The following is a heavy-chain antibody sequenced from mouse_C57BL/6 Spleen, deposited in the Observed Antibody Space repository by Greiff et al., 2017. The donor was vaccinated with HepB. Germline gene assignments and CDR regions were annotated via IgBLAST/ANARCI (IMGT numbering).Heavy chain of an antibody. D-gene: IGHD1-1*01. CDR2: IYPGGGYT. V-gene: IGHV1-63*01. CDR3: ARLITTVVARGYFDV. J-gene: IGHJ1*03. CDR1: GYTFTNYW. Sequence: QVQLQQSGAELVRPGTSVKMSCKASGYTFTNYWIGWAKQRPGHGLEWIGDIYPGGGYTNYNEKFKGKATLTADKSSSTAYMQFSSLTSEDSAIYYCARLITTVVARGYFDVWGTGTTVTVSS.